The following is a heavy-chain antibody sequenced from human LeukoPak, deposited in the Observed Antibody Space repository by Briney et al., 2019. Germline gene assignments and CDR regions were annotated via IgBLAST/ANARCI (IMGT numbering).Heavy chain of an antibody. CDR3: AKASRQGAVASPLDY. D-gene: IGHD6-19*01. Sequence: PGGSLRLSCAASGFTFTSYAMSWVRQAPGKGLEWVSAISGSGGSTYYADSVKGRFTISRDNSKDTAFLQMNSLRAEDTAVYYCAKASRQGAVASPLDYWGQGTLVTVSS. J-gene: IGHJ4*02. CDR2: ISGSGGST. CDR1: GFTFTSYA. V-gene: IGHV3-23*01.